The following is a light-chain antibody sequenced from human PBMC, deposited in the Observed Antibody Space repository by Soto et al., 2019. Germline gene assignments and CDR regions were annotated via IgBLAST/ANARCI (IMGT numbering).Light chain of an antibody. CDR1: PSNIGAGYD. CDR3: QSYDSGLSGLHVI. J-gene: IGLJ2*01. V-gene: IGLV1-40*01. CDR2: GNT. Sequence: QAVVTQPPSVSGAPGQRVTISCTGSPSNIGAGYDVHWYQQFPGTAPKLLIYGNTNRASGVPARFSASKSGTSASLAITGLQTEDEADYYCQSYDSGLSGLHVIFGGGTKVTVL.